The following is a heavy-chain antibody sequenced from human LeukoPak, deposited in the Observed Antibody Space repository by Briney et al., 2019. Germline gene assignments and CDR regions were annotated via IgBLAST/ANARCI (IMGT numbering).Heavy chain of an antibody. CDR1: GFTVSSNY. CDR2: IYSGGST. Sequence: GGSLRLSCAASGFTVSSNYMSWVRQAPGKGLEWVSVIYSGGSTYYADSVKGRFTISRDNSKNTLYLQMNSLRAEDTAVYYCAKFGGYDILTGYPNWFDPWGQGTLVTVSS. J-gene: IGHJ5*02. V-gene: IGHV3-66*01. CDR3: AKFGGYDILTGYPNWFDP. D-gene: IGHD3-9*01.